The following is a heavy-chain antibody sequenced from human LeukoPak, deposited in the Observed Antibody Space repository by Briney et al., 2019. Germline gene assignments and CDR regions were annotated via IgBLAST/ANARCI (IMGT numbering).Heavy chain of an antibody. D-gene: IGHD3-10*01. Sequence: SETLSLTCTVSGASISTYYWTWIRQPAGKGLEWIGRIQTSDTNYNPSLKSRVTMSVDTSKNQFSLRLSSVTAADTAVYYCARDYSSGSYYGYADYWGQGTLVTVSS. CDR1: GASISTYY. CDR3: ARDYSSGSYYGYADY. V-gene: IGHV4-4*07. CDR2: IQTSDT. J-gene: IGHJ4*02.